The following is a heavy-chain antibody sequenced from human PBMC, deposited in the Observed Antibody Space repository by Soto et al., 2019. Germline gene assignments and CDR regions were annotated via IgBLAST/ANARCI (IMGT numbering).Heavy chain of an antibody. CDR1: GYTFTIYW. Sequence: PGESLKISCTGSGYTFTIYWIAWVRQMPGKGLEWMGIIYPGDSDSRYSPSFQGQVTISADKSISTAYLQWSSLKASDTAMYYCARAAHPMHMDVWGQGTTVTVSS. J-gene: IGHJ6*02. V-gene: IGHV5-51*01. D-gene: IGHD6-25*01. CDR3: ARAAHPMHMDV. CDR2: IYPGDSDS.